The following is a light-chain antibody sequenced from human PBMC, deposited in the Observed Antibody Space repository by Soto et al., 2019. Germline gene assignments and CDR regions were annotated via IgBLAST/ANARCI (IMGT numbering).Light chain of an antibody. J-gene: IGKJ1*01. V-gene: IGKV1-39*01. CDR2: AAS. CDR3: QQTYRTPHT. CDR1: QSIMRF. Sequence: DIQMTQSPSSLSAAVGDRVTITCRASQSIMRFLNWYQHKPGKAPKLLMYAASSLQSGVPSRFSGSGSETDFTLIISSFQPEDFGTYYCQQTYRTPHTFGQGNKVEIK.